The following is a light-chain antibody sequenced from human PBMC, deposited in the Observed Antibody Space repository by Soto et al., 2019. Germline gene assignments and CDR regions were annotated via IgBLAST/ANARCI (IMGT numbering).Light chain of an antibody. V-gene: IGKV3-15*01. CDR3: QQYNNWWT. CDR1: QSVNNN. CDR2: GAS. Sequence: EMVMTQSPATLSVSPGERASLSCRASQSVNNNLAWYQQKPGQAPRLLIYGASTRATGIPARFSGSVSGSDFTLTISSLQSEDFAIYYCQQYNNWWTFGQGTKVEIK. J-gene: IGKJ1*01.